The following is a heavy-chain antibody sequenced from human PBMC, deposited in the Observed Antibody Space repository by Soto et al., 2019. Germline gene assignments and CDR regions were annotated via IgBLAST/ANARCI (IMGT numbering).Heavy chain of an antibody. V-gene: IGHV5-51*01. CDR1: GYRFTSYW. CDR2: IFPSDSDT. J-gene: IGHJ5*02. CDR3: ARKDKSGYFNWFDP. Sequence: GESLKIYCRTSGYRFTSYWIAWVRQMPGKGLEWMGIIFPSDSDTRYSPSFQGQVTISADRSTSTVFLQWASLKASDTAVYFCARKDKSGYFNWFDPWGQGTLVTV. D-gene: IGHD3-22*01.